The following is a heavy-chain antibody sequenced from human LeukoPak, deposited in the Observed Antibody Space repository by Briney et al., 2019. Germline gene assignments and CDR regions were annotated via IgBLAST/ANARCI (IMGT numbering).Heavy chain of an antibody. Sequence: VASVKVSCKASGYTFTGYYMHWVRQAPGQGLEWMGWISAYNGNTNYAQKLQGRVTVTTDTSTSTAYMELRSLRSDDTAVYYCAREGRGYSGYDYVFLRTGFDYWGQGTLVTVSS. CDR1: GYTFTGYY. J-gene: IGHJ4*02. CDR2: ISAYNGNT. D-gene: IGHD5-12*01. V-gene: IGHV1-18*04. CDR3: AREGRGYSGYDYVFLRTGFDY.